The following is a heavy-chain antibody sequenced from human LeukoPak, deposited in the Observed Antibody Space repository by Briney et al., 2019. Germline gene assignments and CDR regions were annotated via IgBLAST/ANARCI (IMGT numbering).Heavy chain of an antibody. V-gene: IGHV3-30*02. CDR3: AKKGHWGWAHFDY. J-gene: IGHJ4*02. Sequence: GGSLRLSCATSGFTFSSYGMHWVRQAPGKGLEWVAFIRYDGSNKYYADSVKGRFTISRDNSKNTLYLQMNSLRAEDTAVYYCAKKGHWGWAHFDYWGQGTLVTVSS. D-gene: IGHD7-27*01. CDR2: IRYDGSNK. CDR1: GFTFSSYG.